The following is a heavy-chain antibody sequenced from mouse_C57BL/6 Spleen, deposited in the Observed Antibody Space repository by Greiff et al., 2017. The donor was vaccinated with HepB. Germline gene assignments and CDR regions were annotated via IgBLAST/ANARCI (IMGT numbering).Heavy chain of an antibody. D-gene: IGHD2-1*01. CDR1: GYSITSGYY. V-gene: IGHV3-6*01. J-gene: IGHJ2*01. CDR2: ISYDGSN. Sequence: VQLKESGPGLVKPSQSLSLTCSVTGYSITSGYYWNWIRQFPGNKLEWMGYISYDGSNNYNPSLKNRISITRDTSKNQFFLKLNSVTTEDTATYYCARDGNYLYYLDYWGQGTTLTVSS. CDR3: ARDGNYLYYLDY.